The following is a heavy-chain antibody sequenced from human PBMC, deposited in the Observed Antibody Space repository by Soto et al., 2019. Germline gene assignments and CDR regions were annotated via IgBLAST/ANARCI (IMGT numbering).Heavy chain of an antibody. D-gene: IGHD1-26*01. CDR1: GFTLRSFW. CDR3: ARRREMAYDY. J-gene: IGHJ4*02. V-gene: IGHV3-7*01. CDR2: INQDGSEN. Sequence: GGSLRLSCAASGFTLRSFWMSWVRQAPGKGLEWVANINQDGSENYYVDSVKGRFTISRDNAKNSLYLQMNSLRAEDTAVYYCARRREMAYDYWGQGTLVTVSS.